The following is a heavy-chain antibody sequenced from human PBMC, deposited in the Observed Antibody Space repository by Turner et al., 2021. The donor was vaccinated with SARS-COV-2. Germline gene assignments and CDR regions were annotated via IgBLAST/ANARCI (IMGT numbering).Heavy chain of an antibody. CDR3: AGDAGYCNSTSCYTSDYFDY. Sequence: VQLVQSGAEVTKPWVSRKVSRKVSGSPFTGYSTHWVRQGPGQGRGRREWLNPNSGSTNYDQNFQGRVTMNRNTSISTAYMELSRLMSDDTAVDYCAGDAGYCNSTSCYTSDYFDYWGQGTLVTVSS. CDR2: LNPNSGST. CDR1: GSPFTGYS. V-gene: IGHV1-2*02. D-gene: IGHD2-2*02. J-gene: IGHJ4*02.